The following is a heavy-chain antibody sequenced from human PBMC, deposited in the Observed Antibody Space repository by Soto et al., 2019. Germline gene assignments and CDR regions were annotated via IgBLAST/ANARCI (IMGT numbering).Heavy chain of an antibody. J-gene: IGHJ6*02. CDR2: IRSRSDGGTT. V-gene: IGHV3-15*07. CDR3: TDGLGI. CDR1: GFGFTKAW. Sequence: EVQLVESGGGLVKPGGSLRLSCAASGFGFTKAWMNWVRQAPGKGLEWVGRIRSRSDGGTTDNAAPVRDRFTISRDDSANTLYLQMNSLKTEETCVYYCTDGLGIWGQGTTVTVSS.